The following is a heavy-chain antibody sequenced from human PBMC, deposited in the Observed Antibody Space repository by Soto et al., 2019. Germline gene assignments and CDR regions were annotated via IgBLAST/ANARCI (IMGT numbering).Heavy chain of an antibody. CDR1: GFTFDNYA. Sequence: EIQLLESGGDLVRPGGSLRLSCEASGFTFDNYAMTWVRQAAGKGLEWVSVIDGNGISTYYGDSVKGRFTISRDNSKNTLYLQLTSLRVDDTAVYHCAKVLANIGGAGSCSFDPWGPGTLVTVSS. V-gene: IGHV3-23*05. CDR3: AKVLANIGGAGSCSFDP. J-gene: IGHJ5*02. CDR2: IDGNGIST. D-gene: IGHD2-15*01.